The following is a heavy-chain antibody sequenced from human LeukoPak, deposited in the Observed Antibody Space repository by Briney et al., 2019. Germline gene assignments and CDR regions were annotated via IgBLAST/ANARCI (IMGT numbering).Heavy chain of an antibody. J-gene: IGHJ5*02. V-gene: IGHV3-23*01. CDR3: AKVPAAYNWFDP. CDR1: GFAFSSYA. Sequence: GGSLRLSCEASGFAFSSYAMSWVRQAPGKGLEWVSAISSSGAGTYYADSVKGRFTISRDNSKNTLYLQMNSLRAEDTAVYYCAKVPAAYNWFDPWGQGTLVTVSS. CDR2: ISSSGAGT. D-gene: IGHD2-2*01.